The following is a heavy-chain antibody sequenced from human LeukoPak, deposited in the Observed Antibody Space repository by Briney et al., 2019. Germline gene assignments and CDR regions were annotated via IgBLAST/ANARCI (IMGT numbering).Heavy chain of an antibody. D-gene: IGHD3-3*01. CDR1: GYTFTSYG. CDR3: ARDQSKGLRFLEWLSTSDY. V-gene: IGHV1-18*01. Sequence: GASVKVPCKASGYTFTSYGISWVRQAPGQGLEWMGWISAYNGNTNYAQKLQGRVTMTTDTSTSTAYMELRSLRSDDTAVYYCARDQSKGLRFLEWLSTSDYWGQGTLVTVSS. J-gene: IGHJ4*02. CDR2: ISAYNGNT.